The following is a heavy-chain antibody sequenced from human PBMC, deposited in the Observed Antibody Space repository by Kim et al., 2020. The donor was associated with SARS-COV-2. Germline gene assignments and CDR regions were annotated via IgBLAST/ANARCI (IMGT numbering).Heavy chain of an antibody. V-gene: IGHV3-23*01. CDR2: ISGSGGST. CDR1: GFTFSSYA. J-gene: IGHJ3*02. D-gene: IGHD3-22*01. Sequence: LSLTCAASGFTFSSYAMSWVRQAPGKGLEWVSAISGSGGSTYYADSVKGRFTISRDNSKNTLYLQMNSLRAEDTAVYYCAKDVNRGIVVVSLDIWGQGTMVTVSS. CDR3: AKDVNRGIVVVSLDI.